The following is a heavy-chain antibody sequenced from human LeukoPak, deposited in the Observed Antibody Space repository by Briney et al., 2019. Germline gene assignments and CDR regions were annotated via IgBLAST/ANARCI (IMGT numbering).Heavy chain of an antibody. Sequence: GGSLRLSCAASGFTFGSYSMNWVRQAPGKGLEWISYISSSSSSIYYADSVKGRFTISRDNGKNSLYLQMNNLRAEDTAVYYCAYDILSGYLGYWGQGTLVTVSS. CDR1: GFTFGSYS. D-gene: IGHD3-9*01. CDR3: AYDILSGYLGY. J-gene: IGHJ4*02. V-gene: IGHV3-48*04. CDR2: ISSSSSSI.